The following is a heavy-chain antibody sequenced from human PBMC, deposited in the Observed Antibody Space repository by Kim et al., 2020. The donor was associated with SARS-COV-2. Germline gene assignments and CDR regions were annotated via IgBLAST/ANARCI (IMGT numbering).Heavy chain of an antibody. CDR1: GFSFSYYW. Sequence: GGSLRLSCAASGFSFSYYWMSWVRQAPGKGLEWVANIKPDGSEKYYVDSVKGRFTISRDNAKNSLYLQMNSLRAEDTAVYYCARAVIPDYWGQGTLVTVSS. J-gene: IGHJ4*02. CDR2: IKPDGSEK. D-gene: IGHD2-21*01. CDR3: ARAVIPDY. V-gene: IGHV3-7*04.